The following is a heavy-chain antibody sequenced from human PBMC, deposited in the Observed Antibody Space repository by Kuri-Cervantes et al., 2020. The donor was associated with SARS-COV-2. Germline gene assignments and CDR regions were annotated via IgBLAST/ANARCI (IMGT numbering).Heavy chain of an antibody. CDR1: GFNYLNYA. D-gene: IGHD3-3*01. J-gene: IGHJ4*02. CDR2: IKRDGSEE. Sequence: GGSLRLSCSASGFNYLNYAIHWVRQAPGKGLEWVANIKRDGSEEYYVDSVKGRFTISRDNAEDSLYLQMNSLRAEDTAVYYCAELDFWSGYYIDYWGQGTLVTVSS. V-gene: IGHV3-7*01. CDR3: AELDFWSGYYIDY.